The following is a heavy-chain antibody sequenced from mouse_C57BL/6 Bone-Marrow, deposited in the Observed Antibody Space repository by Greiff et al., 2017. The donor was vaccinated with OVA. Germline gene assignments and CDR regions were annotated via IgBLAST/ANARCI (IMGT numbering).Heavy chain of an antibody. Sequence: VQVVESGAELARPGASVKLSCKASGYTFTSYGISWVKQRTGQGLEWIGEIYPRSGNTYYNEKFKGKATLTADKSSSTAYMELRSLTSEDSAVYFCARRAIYYDPFDYWGQGTTLTVSS. D-gene: IGHD2-4*01. CDR1: GYTFTSYG. J-gene: IGHJ2*01. CDR2: IYPRSGNT. V-gene: IGHV1-81*01. CDR3: ARRAIYYDPFDY.